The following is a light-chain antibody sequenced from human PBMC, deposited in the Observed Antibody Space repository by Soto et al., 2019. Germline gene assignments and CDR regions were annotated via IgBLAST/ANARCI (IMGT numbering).Light chain of an antibody. CDR1: QDISYY. CDR2: GAS. CDR3: QQSYNSPPT. Sequence: DIQMTQSPSSLSASVGDRVTITCRANQDISYYLAWYQQKQGKVPKLLIYGASTLQSGVPSRFSGSGSGTDFTLTISSLQPEDIATYSCQQSYNSPPTFGQGTRVQLE. J-gene: IGKJ1*01. V-gene: IGKV1-27*01.